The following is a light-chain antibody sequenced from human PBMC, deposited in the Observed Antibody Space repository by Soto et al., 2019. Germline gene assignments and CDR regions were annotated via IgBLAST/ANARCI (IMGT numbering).Light chain of an antibody. J-gene: IGKJ1*01. V-gene: IGKV3-20*01. CDR1: QSVGTY. CDR3: QQYGSPPPT. Sequence: EIVWTQSPGTLSLSPGERATLSCRASQSVGTYLAWYQHKPGQAPRLLIYGASSRATGIPDRFSGSGSGTDFTLTISRLEPEDFAVYYCQQYGSPPPTFGQGTKVDIK. CDR2: GAS.